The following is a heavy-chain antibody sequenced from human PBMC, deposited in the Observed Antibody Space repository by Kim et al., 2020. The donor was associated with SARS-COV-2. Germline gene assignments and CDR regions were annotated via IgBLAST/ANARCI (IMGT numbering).Heavy chain of an antibody. V-gene: IGHV5-51*01. J-gene: IGHJ4*02. Sequence: YSPSFQGQVTISADKSISTAYLQWSSLKASDTAMYYCARQGVSGSKYFDYWGQGTLVAVFS. D-gene: IGHD3-10*01. CDR3: ARQGVSGSKYFDY.